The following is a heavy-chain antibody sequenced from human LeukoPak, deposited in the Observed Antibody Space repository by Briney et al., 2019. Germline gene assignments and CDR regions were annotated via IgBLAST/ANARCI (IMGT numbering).Heavy chain of an antibody. CDR3: SWDHTGKEDI. V-gene: IGHV3-74*01. CDR2: INPDGSRT. J-gene: IGHJ3*02. D-gene: IGHD1-26*01. Sequence: GGSLRLSCAASGSTFSNYWMHWVRQAPGKGLVWVSRINPDGSRTNYADSVAGRFTISRDNAKNTLYLQMNSLRADDTAVYYCSWDHTGKEDIWGQGTMVTVSS. CDR1: GSTFSNYW.